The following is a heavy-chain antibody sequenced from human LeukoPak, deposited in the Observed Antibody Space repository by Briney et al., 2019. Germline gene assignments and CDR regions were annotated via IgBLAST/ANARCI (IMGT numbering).Heavy chain of an antibody. J-gene: IGHJ4*02. CDR3: ARDRSGMIVVVHFDY. D-gene: IGHD3-22*01. CDR1: GFTFSSYS. Sequence: GGSLRLSCAASGFTFSSYSMTWVRQAPGKGLEWVSSISSSSSYIYYADSVKGRFTISRDNAKNSLYLQMNSLRAEDTAVYYCARDRSGMIVVVHFDYWGQGTLVTVSS. CDR2: ISSSSSYI. V-gene: IGHV3-21*01.